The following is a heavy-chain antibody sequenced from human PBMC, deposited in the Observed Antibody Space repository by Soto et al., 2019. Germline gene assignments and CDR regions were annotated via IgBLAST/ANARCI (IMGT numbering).Heavy chain of an antibody. D-gene: IGHD7-27*01. Sequence: SEALSLTSSVSGASVRTGSYHWIWLRQSPEKGLASIGIIPKNGSPDYNPAPQSRVVVSIDRSKNQFSLKVNSVTAADTAVYFCARIGWGGDSWGQGTLVTVSS. J-gene: IGHJ4*02. CDR2: IPKNGSP. CDR3: ARIGWGGDS. V-gene: IGHV4-61*01. CDR1: GASVRTGSYH.